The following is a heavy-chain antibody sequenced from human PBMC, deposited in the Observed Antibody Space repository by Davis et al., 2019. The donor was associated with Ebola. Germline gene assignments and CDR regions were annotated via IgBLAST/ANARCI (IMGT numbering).Heavy chain of an antibody. CDR3: TTPGGQDSGYDVVDI. J-gene: IGHJ3*02. CDR2: NNPNDGRT. Sequence: ASVQVSCKASGYTFTNYYMHWVRQPPGQGLEWMGMNNPNDGRTIYAQKFQGRVTVTRDTSTTTVYMDLSSLRSEDTALYYCTTPGGQDSGYDVVDIWGQGTMVTVSS. D-gene: IGHD3-22*01. CDR1: GYTFTNYY. V-gene: IGHV1-46*03.